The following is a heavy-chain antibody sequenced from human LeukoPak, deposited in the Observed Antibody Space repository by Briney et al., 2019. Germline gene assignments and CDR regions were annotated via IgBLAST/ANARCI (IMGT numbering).Heavy chain of an antibody. D-gene: IGHD3-10*01. V-gene: IGHV1-69*13. CDR2: IIPIFGTA. Sequence: GASVKVSCKASGYSFTTFAMNWVRQAPGQGLEWMGGIIPIFGTANYAQKFQGRVTITADESTSTAYMELSSLRSEDTAVYYCARVGYGSGSSNFDYWGQGTLVTVSS. CDR3: ARVGYGSGSSNFDY. J-gene: IGHJ4*02. CDR1: GYSFTTFA.